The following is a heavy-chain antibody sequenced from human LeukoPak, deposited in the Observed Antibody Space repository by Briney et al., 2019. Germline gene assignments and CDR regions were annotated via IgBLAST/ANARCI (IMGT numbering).Heavy chain of an antibody. Sequence: GGSLRLSCAASGFTFSSYSMNWVRQAPGKGLEWVSSISSSSSYIYYADSVKGRFTISRDNAKHSLYLQMNSLRAEDTAVYYCAGYDYGDYVGGMDVWGQGTTVTVSS. V-gene: IGHV3-21*01. J-gene: IGHJ6*02. CDR2: ISSSSSYI. CDR3: AGYDYGDYVGGMDV. CDR1: GFTFSSYS. D-gene: IGHD4-17*01.